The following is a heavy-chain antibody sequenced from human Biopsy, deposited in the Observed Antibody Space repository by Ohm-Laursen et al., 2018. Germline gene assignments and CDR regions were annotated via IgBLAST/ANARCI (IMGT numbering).Heavy chain of an antibody. CDR2: INPTGGTT. Sequence: SVKASCKVSGYSFTKYYINWVRQAPGQGLEWMGIINPTGGTTSYAEKFQGRVTLTRDTSTGTVYLELNSLIYEDTALYYCARDETGSSVFGPYYYGMDVWGQGTTVTVSS. D-gene: IGHD3-9*01. CDR3: ARDETGSSVFGPYYYGMDV. V-gene: IGHV1-46*01. CDR1: GYSFTKYY. J-gene: IGHJ6*02.